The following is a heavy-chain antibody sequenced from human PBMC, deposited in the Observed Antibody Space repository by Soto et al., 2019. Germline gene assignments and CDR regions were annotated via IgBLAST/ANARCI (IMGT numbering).Heavy chain of an antibody. CDR3: ARHGITYYYDSSGYYRWFEP. D-gene: IGHD3-22*01. J-gene: IGHJ5*02. Sequence: SLTCTVSGGSISSYYWSWIRQPPGKGLEWIGYIYYSGSTNYNPSLKSRVTISVDTSKDQFSLKLSSVTAADTAVYYCARHGITYYYDSSGYYRWFEPWGKGTLVTVS. V-gene: IGHV4-59*01. CDR2: IYYSGST. CDR1: GGSISSYY.